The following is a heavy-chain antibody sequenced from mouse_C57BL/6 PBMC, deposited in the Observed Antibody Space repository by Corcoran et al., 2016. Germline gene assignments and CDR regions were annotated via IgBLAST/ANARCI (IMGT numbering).Heavy chain of an antibody. CDR2: INPNNGGT. V-gene: IGHV1-22*01. Sequence: EVQLQQSGPELVKPGASVKMSCKASGYTFTDYNMHWVKQSHGKSLEWIGYINPNNGGTSYNQKFKGKATLTVNKSSSTAYMELRSLTSEDSAVYYCANYYGSSPWYFDVCGTGTTVTVSS. CDR1: GYTFTDYN. CDR3: ANYYGSSPWYFDV. D-gene: IGHD1-1*01. J-gene: IGHJ1*03.